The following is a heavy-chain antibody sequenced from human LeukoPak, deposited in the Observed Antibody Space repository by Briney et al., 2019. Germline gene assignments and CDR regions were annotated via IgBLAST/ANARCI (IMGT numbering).Heavy chain of an antibody. D-gene: IGHD4-11*01. CDR1: GFTFDDYA. CDR3: AKGTNVTTHDAFDI. V-gene: IGHV3-9*01. Sequence: GGSLRLSCAASGFTFDDYAMHWVRQAPGKGLEWVSGISWNSGSIGYADSVKGRFTISRDNAKNSLYLQMNSLRAEDTALYYCAKGTNVTTHDAFDIWGQGTMVTVSS. CDR2: ISWNSGSI. J-gene: IGHJ3*02.